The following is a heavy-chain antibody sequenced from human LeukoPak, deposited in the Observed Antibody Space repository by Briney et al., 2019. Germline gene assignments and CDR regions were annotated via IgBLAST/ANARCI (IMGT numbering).Heavy chain of an antibody. CDR1: GFTFSSYG. J-gene: IGHJ4*02. D-gene: IGHD3-3*01. Sequence: TGGSLRLSCAASGFTFSSYGMHWVRQAPGKGLEWVAVISYDGSNKYYADSVKGRFTISRDNSKSTLYLQMNSLRAEDTAVYYCARDYDFQGPFDYWGQGTLVTVSS. CDR2: ISYDGSNK. V-gene: IGHV3-30*03. CDR3: ARDYDFQGPFDY.